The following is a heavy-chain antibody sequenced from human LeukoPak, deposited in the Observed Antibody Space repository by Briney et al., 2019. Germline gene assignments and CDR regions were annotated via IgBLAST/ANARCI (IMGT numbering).Heavy chain of an antibody. CDR2: INHSGST. CDR3: ACVHNRTTPYDILTGYSQAKKSLAFDI. J-gene: IGHJ3*02. CDR1: GGSFSGYY. Sequence: SETLSLTCAVYGGSFSGYYWSWIRQPPGKGLDWIGEINHSGSTNYNPSLKSRVTISVDTSKNQFSLKLSSVTAADTAVYYCACVHNRTTPYDILTGYSQAKKSLAFDIWGQGTMVTVSS. D-gene: IGHD3-9*01. V-gene: IGHV4-34*01.